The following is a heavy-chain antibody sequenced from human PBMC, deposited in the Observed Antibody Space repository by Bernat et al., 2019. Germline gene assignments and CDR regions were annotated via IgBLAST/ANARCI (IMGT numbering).Heavy chain of an antibody. CDR1: GFTFSSYG. D-gene: IGHD2-2*01. V-gene: IGHV3-30*03. J-gene: IGHJ4*02. CDR3: APPATLPYFDY. Sequence: QVQLVESGGGVVQPGRSLRLSCAASGFTFSSYGMHWVRQAPGKGLEWVAVISYDGSNKYYADSVKGRFTISRDNSKNTLYLQMNSLRAEDTAVYYCAPPATLPYFDYWGQGTLVTVSS. CDR2: ISYDGSNK.